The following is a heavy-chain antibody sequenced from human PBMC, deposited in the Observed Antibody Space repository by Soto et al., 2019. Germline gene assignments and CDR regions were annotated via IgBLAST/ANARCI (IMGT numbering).Heavy chain of an antibody. J-gene: IGHJ5*02. V-gene: IGHV1-3*01. CDR3: AREAHPIYDILTFPWFDP. CDR2: INAGNGNT. CDR1: GYTFTSYA. Sequence: ASVKVSCKASGYTFTSYAMHWVRQAPGQRLEWMGWINAGNGNTKYSQKFQGRVTITRDTSASTAYMELSSLRSEDTAVYYCAREAHPIYDILTFPWFDPWGQGTLVTVSS. D-gene: IGHD3-9*01.